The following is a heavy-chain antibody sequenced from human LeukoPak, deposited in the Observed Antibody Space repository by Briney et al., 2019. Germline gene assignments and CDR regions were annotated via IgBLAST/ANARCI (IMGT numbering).Heavy chain of an antibody. V-gene: IGHV3-23*01. J-gene: IGHJ4*02. CDR1: GFTFSSYA. D-gene: IGHD3-9*01. CDR3: ARGRDILTLFDY. Sequence: PGGSLRLSCAASGFTFSSYAMSWVRQAPGKGLEWVSAISGSGGSTYYADSVKGRFTISRDNSKNTLYLQMNSLRAEDTAVYYCARGRDILTLFDYWGQGTLVTVSS. CDR2: ISGSGGST.